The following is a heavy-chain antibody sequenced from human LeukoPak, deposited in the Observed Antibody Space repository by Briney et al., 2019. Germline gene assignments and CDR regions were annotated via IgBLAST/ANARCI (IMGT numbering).Heavy chain of an antibody. Sequence: SGPTLVNPTQTLTLTCTFSGFSLSTSGMCVSWIRQPPGKALEWLARIDWDDDKYYSTSLKSRLTITKDTSKNQVVLTMTNMDPVDTATYYCAHLIAAADAEYFQHWGQGTLVTVSS. D-gene: IGHD6-13*01. J-gene: IGHJ1*01. V-gene: IGHV2-70*12. CDR1: GFSLSTSGMC. CDR2: IDWDDDK. CDR3: AHLIAAADAEYFQH.